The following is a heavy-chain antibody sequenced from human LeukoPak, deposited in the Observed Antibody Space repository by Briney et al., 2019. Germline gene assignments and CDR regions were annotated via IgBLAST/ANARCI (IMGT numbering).Heavy chain of an antibody. CDR1: GYTFTIYG. Sequence: ASVKVSCKTSGYTFTIYGISWVRQAPGQGLEWMGLISAYGNTNYAQNLQGRVTMTTDTSTSTAYMELRSLRSDDTAVCYCARGIIGYYFDCWGQGTLVTVSS. CDR2: ISAYGNT. V-gene: IGHV1-18*01. CDR3: ARGIIGYYFDC. D-gene: IGHD2-15*01. J-gene: IGHJ4*02.